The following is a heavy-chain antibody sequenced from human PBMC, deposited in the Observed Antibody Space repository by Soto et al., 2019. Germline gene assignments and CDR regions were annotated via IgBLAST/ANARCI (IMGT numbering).Heavy chain of an antibody. CDR1: GGSFSGYY. J-gene: IGHJ4*02. Sequence: QVQLQQWGAGLLKPSETLSLTCAVYGGSFSGYYWSWIRQPPGKGLEWIGEINHSGSTNYNPSLKSRVTISVDTSKHQFSLKLSSVTAADTAVYYCARGPADYGDSGFDYWGQGTLVTVSS. CDR3: ARGPADYGDSGFDY. D-gene: IGHD4-17*01. CDR2: INHSGST. V-gene: IGHV4-34*01.